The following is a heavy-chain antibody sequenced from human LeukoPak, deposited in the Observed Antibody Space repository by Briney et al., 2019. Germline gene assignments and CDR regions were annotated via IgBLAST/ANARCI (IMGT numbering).Heavy chain of an antibody. Sequence: SETLSLTCTVSGGSINNYYWSWIRQPAGKGLEWIGRIYTRGSTNYNPSLKSRVTISVDTSKTHFSLKLNSVTAADTAVYYCARRRKVAATGDAFDVWGQGTVVTVSS. CDR1: GGSINNYY. J-gene: IGHJ3*01. CDR2: IYTRGST. D-gene: IGHD5-12*01. CDR3: ARRRKVAATGDAFDV. V-gene: IGHV4-4*07.